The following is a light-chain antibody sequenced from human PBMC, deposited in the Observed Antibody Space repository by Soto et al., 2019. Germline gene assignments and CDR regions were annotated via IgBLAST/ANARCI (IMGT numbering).Light chain of an antibody. CDR1: SSNIGAGYD. Sequence: QSALTQPPSVSGAPGQRVTISCTGSSSNIGAGYDVHWYQQLPGTAPKLLIYANNIRPSGVPGRFSGSKSGTSASLAITGLQAEDEADYYCQSYDSSLSGYVFGTGTKVTLL. CDR3: QSYDSSLSGYV. J-gene: IGLJ1*01. V-gene: IGLV1-40*01. CDR2: ANN.